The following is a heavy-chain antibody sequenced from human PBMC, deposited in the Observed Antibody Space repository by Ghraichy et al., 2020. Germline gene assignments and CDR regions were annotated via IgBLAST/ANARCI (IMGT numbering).Heavy chain of an antibody. V-gene: IGHV4-34*01. CDR1: GGSFSGYY. CDR3: ARRVNYYGSGSYYKRPHWFDP. J-gene: IGHJ5*02. D-gene: IGHD3-10*01. Sequence: LETLSLTCAVYGGSFSGYYWSWIRQPPGKGLEWIGEINHSGSTNYNPSLKSRVTISVDTSKNQFSLKLSSVTAADTAVYYCARRVNYYGSGSYYKRPHWFDPWGQGTLVTVSS. CDR2: INHSGST.